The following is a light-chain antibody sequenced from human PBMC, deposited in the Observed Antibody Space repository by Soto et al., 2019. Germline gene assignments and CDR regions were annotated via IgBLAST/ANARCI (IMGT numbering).Light chain of an antibody. CDR1: QTVPSR. CDR3: QQYNSWPPIT. J-gene: IGKJ5*01. V-gene: IGKV3-15*01. Sequence: EIVMKQSTATLSVSPGEGVTLSCRASQTVPSRIAWYQQKPGQDPSLLIYGASTRATGVPDRFSGTGSGTEFPLTISSLKSEDYAVYYCQQYNSWPPITFGQGTRLEIK. CDR2: GAS.